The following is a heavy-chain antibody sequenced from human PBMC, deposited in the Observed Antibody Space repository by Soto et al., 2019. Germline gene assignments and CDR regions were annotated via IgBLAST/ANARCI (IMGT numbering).Heavy chain of an antibody. D-gene: IGHD6-19*01. CDR1: GFTFSSYG. J-gene: IGHJ6*02. CDR3: AKDRVDSSGWYYYYYGMDV. Sequence: GGSLRLSCAASGFTFSSYGMHWVRQAPGKGLEWVAVISYDGSNKYYADSVKGRFTISRDNSKNTLYLQMNSLRAEDTAVYYCAKDRVDSSGWYYYYYGMDVWGQGTTVTVSS. V-gene: IGHV3-30*18. CDR2: ISYDGSNK.